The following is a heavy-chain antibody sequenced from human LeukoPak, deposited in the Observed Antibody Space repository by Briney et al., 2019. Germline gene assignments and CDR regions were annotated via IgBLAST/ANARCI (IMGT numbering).Heavy chain of an antibody. Sequence: GRSLRLSCAASGFSFDTYAMHWVRQAPGKGLEWAAVMSYDGANKFHADSVKGRFTISRDNSRNILFLQMNSLRPEDTAVYYCARGPRNSSGWDYYHYAMDVWGQGTTVTVSS. D-gene: IGHD6-19*01. V-gene: IGHV3-30-3*02. J-gene: IGHJ6*02. CDR1: GFSFDTYA. CDR2: MSYDGANK. CDR3: ARGPRNSSGWDYYHYAMDV.